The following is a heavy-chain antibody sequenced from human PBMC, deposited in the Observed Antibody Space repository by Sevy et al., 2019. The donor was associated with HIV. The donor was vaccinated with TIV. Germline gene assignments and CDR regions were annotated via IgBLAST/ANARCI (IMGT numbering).Heavy chain of an antibody. CDR1: GFTFSDYY. CDR3: ARANGWYYFDC. J-gene: IGHJ4*02. D-gene: IGHD6-19*01. V-gene: IGHV3-11*01. Sequence: GGSLRLSCAASGFTFSDYYMSWIRQAPGKGLEWVSYISSSGSTIYYADSVKGRFTSSRDNAKNSLYLQRNSLRAEDTAGYYRARANGWYYFDCWGQGTLVTVSS. CDR2: ISSSGSTI.